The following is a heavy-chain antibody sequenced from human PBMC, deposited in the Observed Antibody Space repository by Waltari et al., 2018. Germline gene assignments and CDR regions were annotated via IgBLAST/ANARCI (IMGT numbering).Heavy chain of an antibody. J-gene: IGHJ5*02. CDR3: ARGFTLILGP. CDR2: MYSDGRT. V-gene: IGHV3-53*04. Sequence: EMQLVESEGGLVQPGGSLTLSCTASGFDVNRNYMSWVRQAPGKGPELVSVMYSDGRTFYADPVKCRFTISRHDSKNTLYLQLNSLTPDDTAVYYCARGFTLILGPWGQGALVTVSS. D-gene: IGHD7-27*01. CDR1: GFDVNRNY.